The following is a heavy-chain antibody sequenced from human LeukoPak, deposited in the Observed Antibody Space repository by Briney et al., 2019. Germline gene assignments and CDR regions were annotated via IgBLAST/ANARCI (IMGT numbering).Heavy chain of an antibody. CDR1: GGSFSSYY. V-gene: IGHV4-59*01. CDR3: ARETMVRFDP. D-gene: IGHD3-10*01. Sequence: ASETLSLTCAVYGGSFSSYYWSWIRQPPGKGLEWIGYIYYSGSTNYNPSLKSRVTISVDTSKNQFSLKLSSVTAADTAVYYCARETMVRFDPWGQGTLVTVSS. J-gene: IGHJ5*02. CDR2: IYYSGST.